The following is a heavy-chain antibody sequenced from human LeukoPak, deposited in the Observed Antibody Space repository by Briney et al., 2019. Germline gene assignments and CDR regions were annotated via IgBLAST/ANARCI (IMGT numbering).Heavy chain of an antibody. CDR2: IWYDGSNK. Sequence: PGGSLRLSCAASGLTFGSYWMSWVRQAPGKGLEWVAVIWYDGSNKHYADSVKGRFTISRDNSKNTLYLQMNSLRAEDTAVYYCARERYNWNYPTWGAFFDYWGQGTLVTVSS. D-gene: IGHD1-7*01. CDR1: GLTFGSYW. V-gene: IGHV3-33*08. J-gene: IGHJ4*02. CDR3: ARERYNWNYPTWGAFFDY.